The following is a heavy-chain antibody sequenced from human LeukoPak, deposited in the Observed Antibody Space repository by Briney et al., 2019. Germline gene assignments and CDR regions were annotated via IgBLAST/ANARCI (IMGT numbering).Heavy chain of an antibody. D-gene: IGHD7-27*01. J-gene: IGHJ4*02. CDR2: IISSGSTI. CDR1: GFTFSSYE. Sequence: QPGGSLRLSCAASGFTFSSYEMNWVRQAPGKGMEWVSYIISSGSTIYYTDSVKGRFTISRDNAKNSLYLQMNSLRAEDTAVYYCARGNWAEDGYFDFWGQGTLVTVSS. V-gene: IGHV3-48*03. CDR3: ARGNWAEDGYFDF.